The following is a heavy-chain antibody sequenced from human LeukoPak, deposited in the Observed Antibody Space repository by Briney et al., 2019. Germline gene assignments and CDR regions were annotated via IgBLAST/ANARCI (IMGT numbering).Heavy chain of an antibody. CDR2: IYYSGST. J-gene: IGHJ3*02. D-gene: IGHD2-21*02. CDR1: GGSISCSSYY. Sequence: SETLSLTCTVSGGSISCSSYYWGWIRQPPGKGLEWIGSIYYSGSTYYNPSLKSRVTISVDTSKNQFSLKLSSVTAADTAVYYCARPVVVTAPNDAFDIWGQGTMVTVSS. V-gene: IGHV4-39*01. CDR3: ARPVVVTAPNDAFDI.